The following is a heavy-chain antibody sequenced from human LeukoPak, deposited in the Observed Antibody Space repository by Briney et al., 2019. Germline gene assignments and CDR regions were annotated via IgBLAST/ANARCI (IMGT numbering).Heavy chain of an antibody. CDR1: GGSISSSSYY. CDR3: ARDRALDY. V-gene: IGHV4-39*07. J-gene: IGHJ4*02. Sequence: SETLSLTCTVSGGSISSSSYYWGWIRQPPGKGLEWIGSIYYSGSTYYNPSLKSRVTISVDTSKNQFSLKLSSVTAADTAVYYWARDRALDYWGQGTLVTVSS. CDR2: IYYSGST.